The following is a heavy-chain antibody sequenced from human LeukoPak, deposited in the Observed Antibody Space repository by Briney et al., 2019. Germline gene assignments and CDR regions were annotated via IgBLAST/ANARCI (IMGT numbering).Heavy chain of an antibody. CDR2: ISTSDSTM. CDR1: GFIFSSYE. V-gene: IGHV3-48*03. D-gene: IGHD5-12*01. Sequence: GGSLRLSCAASGFIFSSYEMNWVRQAPGKGLEWVSYISTSDSTMYYADSVKGRFTISRDNAKNSLYLQMDSLRVEDTGIYYCARDLGTHGGYVDPWGQGTLVTVS. J-gene: IGHJ5*02. CDR3: ARDLGTHGGYVDP.